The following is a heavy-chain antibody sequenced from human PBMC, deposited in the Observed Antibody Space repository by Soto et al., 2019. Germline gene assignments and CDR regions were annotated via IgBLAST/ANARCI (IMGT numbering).Heavy chain of an antibody. CDR3: ARVEAVAGLYNYPGLDV. J-gene: IGHJ6*02. CDR2: IVPIFGTT. D-gene: IGHD6-19*01. V-gene: IGHV1-69*12. CDR1: GGTFSNYA. Sequence: QVQLVQSGAEVKKPGSSVKVSCKVSGGTFSNYAIDWVRLAPGHGLEWMGGIVPIFGTTYYTQKFQGRAKIIADDSTTTDYLEMSSLRSEDTAIYYGARVEAVAGLYNYPGLDVWGQGTAVTVSS.